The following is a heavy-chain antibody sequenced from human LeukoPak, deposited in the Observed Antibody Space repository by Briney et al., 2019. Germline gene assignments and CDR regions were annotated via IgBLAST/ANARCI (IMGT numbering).Heavy chain of an antibody. CDR3: ARSSYSSSSSV. CDR2: IGTAGDT. CDR1: GFTFSSYD. V-gene: IGHV3-13*01. D-gene: IGHD6-6*01. J-gene: IGHJ3*01. Sequence: PGVSLRLSCAASGFTFSSYDMHWVRQATGKGLEWVSAIGTAGDTYYPGSVKGRFTISRENAKNSLYLQMNSLRAEDTAVYYCARSSYSSSSSVWGQGTMVTVSS.